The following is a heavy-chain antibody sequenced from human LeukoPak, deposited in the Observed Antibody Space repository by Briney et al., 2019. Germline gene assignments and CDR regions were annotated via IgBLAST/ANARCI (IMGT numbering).Heavy chain of an antibody. CDR3: AKQISGNKDY. V-gene: IGHV4-59*05. D-gene: IGHD1/OR15-1a*01. Sequence: PSETLSLTCTVSGVSISGYYWIWIRQPPGRGLEYIGSIFYRESFSYGGTTFYNPSLQSRVTISVDTSKNAFSLRLNSVTAADTAVYYCAKQISGNKDYGGQGTLVTVSS. CDR1: GVSISGYY. CDR2: IFYRESFSYGGTT. J-gene: IGHJ4*02.